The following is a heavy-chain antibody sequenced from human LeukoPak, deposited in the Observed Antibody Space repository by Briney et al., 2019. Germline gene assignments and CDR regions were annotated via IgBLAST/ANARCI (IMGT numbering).Heavy chain of an antibody. D-gene: IGHD3-10*01. CDR2: MNPNSGNA. V-gene: IGHV1-8*01. CDR1: GYTFTSYD. J-gene: IGHJ4*02. CDR3: ARESGFYGSGSRY. Sequence: ASVKVSCKTSGYTFTSYDINGVRQTTGQGVEWMEWMNPNSGNAGYAQKFQGRVTMTRNPSISTAYMELSSLNSADTAVYYCARESGFYGSGSRYWGQGTLVTVSS.